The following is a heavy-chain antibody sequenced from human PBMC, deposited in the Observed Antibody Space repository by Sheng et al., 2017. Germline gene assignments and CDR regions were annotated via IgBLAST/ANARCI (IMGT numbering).Heavy chain of an antibody. Sequence: QLQLQESGPGAGEAFGDPCPSPALSLVAPFSSSSYYWGWIRQPPGKGLEWIGSIYYSGSHLLNQSLKSRVTISVDNVQEPVLPEAELCDRADTAVYYCARQGYSSGYFELRGPGNPGHRLL. CDR2: IYYSGSH. CDR1: VAPFSSSSYY. V-gene: IGHV4-39*01. CDR3: ARQGYSSGYFEL. J-gene: IGHJ4*02. D-gene: IGHD6-19*01.